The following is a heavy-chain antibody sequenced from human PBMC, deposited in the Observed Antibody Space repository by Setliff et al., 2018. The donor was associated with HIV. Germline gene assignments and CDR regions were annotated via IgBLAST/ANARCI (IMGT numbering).Heavy chain of an antibody. J-gene: IGHJ6*03. Sequence: SETLSLTCSVSGVPTSSSTYYWGWIRQPPGKGLEWIGYIFYTGSTYYNPSLKSRVTISVDTSKNQFSLKLTSVTAADTAVYYCARRRSPPSGFYSKYYMDVWGKGTTVTVSS. CDR3: ARRRSPPSGFYSKYYMDV. V-gene: IGHV4-39*07. CDR2: IFYTGST. D-gene: IGHD3-22*01. CDR1: GVPTSSSTYY.